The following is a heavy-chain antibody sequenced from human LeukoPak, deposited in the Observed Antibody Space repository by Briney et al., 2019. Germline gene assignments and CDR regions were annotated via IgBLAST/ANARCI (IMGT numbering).Heavy chain of an antibody. CDR1: GFTFSSYG. CDR3: AKDLIRIAAAAVLDY. V-gene: IGHV3-30*18. J-gene: IGHJ4*02. CDR2: ISYDGSNK. D-gene: IGHD6-13*01. Sequence: GGSLRLSCAASGFTFSSYGMPWVRQAPGKGLEWVAVISYDGSNKYYADSVKGRFTISRDNSKNTLYLQMNSLRAEDTAVYYCAKDLIRIAAAAVLDYWGQGTLVTVSS.